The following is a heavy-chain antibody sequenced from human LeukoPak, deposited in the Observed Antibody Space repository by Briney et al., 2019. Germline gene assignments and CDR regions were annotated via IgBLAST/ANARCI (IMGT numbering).Heavy chain of an antibody. D-gene: IGHD3-10*01. V-gene: IGHV4-31*03. CDR1: GGSISSGGYY. CDR3: AGTYGSGSYLYFDY. Sequence: SQTLSLTCTVSGGSISSGGYYWSWIRRHPGKGLEWIGYIYYSGSTYYNPSLKSRVTISVDTSKNQFSLKLSSVTAADTAAYYCAGTYGSGSYLYFDYWGQGTLVTVSS. J-gene: IGHJ4*02. CDR2: IYYSGST.